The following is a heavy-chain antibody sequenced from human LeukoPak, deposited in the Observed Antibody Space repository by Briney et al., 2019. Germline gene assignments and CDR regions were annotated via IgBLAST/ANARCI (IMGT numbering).Heavy chain of an antibody. J-gene: IGHJ5*02. CDR3: ARAGDYTNWFDP. CDR1: GGSISSGGYS. CDR2: IYHSGST. D-gene: IGHD4-4*01. Sequence: SETLSLTCAVSGGSISSGGYSWSWIRQPPGKGLEWIGYIYHSGSTYYNPSLKSRVTISVDRSKNQFSLKLGSVTAADTAVYYCARAGDYTNWFDPWGQGTLVTVSS. V-gene: IGHV4-30-2*01.